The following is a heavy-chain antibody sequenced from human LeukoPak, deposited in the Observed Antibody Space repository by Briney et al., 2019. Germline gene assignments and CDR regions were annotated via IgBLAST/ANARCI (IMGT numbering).Heavy chain of an antibody. CDR1: GYSISSGYY. Sequence: SETLSLTCTVSGYSISSGYYWGWIRQPPGKGLDWIGSIYHSGSTYYNPSPKSRVTKSVDTSKNQFSLKLSPVTAADTAVYYCARDSTYCSSTSCYKDFDYWGQGTLVTVSS. J-gene: IGHJ4*02. CDR2: IYHSGST. CDR3: ARDSTYCSSTSCYKDFDY. V-gene: IGHV4-38-2*02. D-gene: IGHD2-2*02.